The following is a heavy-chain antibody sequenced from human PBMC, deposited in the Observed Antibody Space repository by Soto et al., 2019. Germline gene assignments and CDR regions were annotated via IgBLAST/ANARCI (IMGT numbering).Heavy chain of an antibody. D-gene: IGHD2-21*02. Sequence: QVQLVQSGAEVKKPGSSVKVSCKASGGTFSSYAISWVRQAPGQGLEWMGGIIPIFGTANYAQKFQGRVTLTADESTSTAYMELSSLRSEDTAVYYCASPSAIGVVVTAIPFDYWGQGTLVTVSS. CDR1: GGTFSSYA. CDR3: ASPSAIGVVVTAIPFDY. CDR2: IIPIFGTA. V-gene: IGHV1-69*01. J-gene: IGHJ4*02.